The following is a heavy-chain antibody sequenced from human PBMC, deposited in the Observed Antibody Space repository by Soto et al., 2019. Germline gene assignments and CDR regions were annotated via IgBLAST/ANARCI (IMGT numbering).Heavy chain of an antibody. V-gene: IGHV4-39*01. CDR1: GGSISSSSYY. J-gene: IGHJ5*02. D-gene: IGHD4-17*01. CDR3: ARVNTVVRSRGWFDP. Sequence: QLQLQESGPGLVKPSETLSLTCTVSGGSISSSSYYWGWIRQPPGKGLEWIGSIYYSGSTYYNPSLKSRVTISVDTSKNQFSLKLSSVTAADTAVYYCARVNTVVRSRGWFDPWGQGTLVTVSS. CDR2: IYYSGST.